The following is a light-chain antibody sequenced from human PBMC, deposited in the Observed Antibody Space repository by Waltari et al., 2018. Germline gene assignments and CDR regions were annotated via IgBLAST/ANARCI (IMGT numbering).Light chain of an antibody. CDR1: SSDVGGYNL. Sequence: QSALTQPASVSGSPGQSLTLSCTGTSSDVGGYNLVSWYQQHPGKAPKFIIYEGSKRPSGVSTRCSGSKSGNTASLTSSGLQAEDEADYYCCSYAGSRTFVFGTGTKVTVL. J-gene: IGLJ1*01. CDR3: CSYAGSRTFV. V-gene: IGLV2-23*01. CDR2: EGS.